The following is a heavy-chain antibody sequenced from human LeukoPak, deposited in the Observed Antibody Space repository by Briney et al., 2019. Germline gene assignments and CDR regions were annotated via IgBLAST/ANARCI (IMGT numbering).Heavy chain of an antibody. CDR2: INPNSGAT. V-gene: IGHV1-2*02. D-gene: IGHD1-26*01. Sequence: ASVKVSCKASGYTFTGYYMHWVRQAPGQGLEWVGWINPNSGATKSAQTFQGRVTLTRDTSITTAYMELRRLTSDDTAIYYCAREITPVGGSPLIWFDPWGQGTLVTVSS. J-gene: IGHJ5*02. CDR1: GYTFTGYY. CDR3: AREITPVGGSPLIWFDP.